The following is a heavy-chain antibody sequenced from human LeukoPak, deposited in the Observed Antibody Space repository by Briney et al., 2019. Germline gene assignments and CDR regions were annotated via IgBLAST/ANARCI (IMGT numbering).Heavy chain of an antibody. J-gene: IGHJ6*02. CDR1: GGSISSYY. D-gene: IGHD6-19*01. CDR2: IYYSGST. Sequence: SETLSLTCTVSGGSISSYYWSWIRQPPGKGLEWIGYIYYSGSTNYNPSLKSRVTISVDTSKNQFSLKLSSVTAADTAVYYCARASWLGIYGMDVWGQGTTVTVS. V-gene: IGHV4-59*01. CDR3: ARASWLGIYGMDV.